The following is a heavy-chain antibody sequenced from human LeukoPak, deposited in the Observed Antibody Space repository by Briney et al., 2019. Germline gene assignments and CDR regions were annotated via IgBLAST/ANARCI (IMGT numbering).Heavy chain of an antibody. CDR2: ISYDGSNK. J-gene: IGHJ4*02. D-gene: IGHD2-15*01. CDR3: AKDHRLRGSNLDY. Sequence: GGSLRLSCAASGFTFSSYGMHWVRQAPGKGLEWVAVISYDGSNKYYADSVKGRFTISRDNSKNTLYLQMNSLRAEDTAVYYCAKDHRLRGSNLDYWGQGTLVNVSS. V-gene: IGHV3-30*18. CDR1: GFTFSSYG.